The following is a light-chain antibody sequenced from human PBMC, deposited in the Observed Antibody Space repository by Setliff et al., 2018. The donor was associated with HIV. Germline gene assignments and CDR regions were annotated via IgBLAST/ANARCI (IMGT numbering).Light chain of an antibody. CDR2: EGS. Sequence: QSVLAQPASVSGSPGQSITISCTGTSSDVGNYNLVSRYQQHPGKAPKLMIYEGSRRPSGISNRFSGSKSGSTASLTISGLQAEDEADYYCCSYAGRTTVVFGGGT. V-gene: IGLV2-23*01. J-gene: IGLJ3*02. CDR1: SSDVGNYNL. CDR3: CSYAGRTTVV.